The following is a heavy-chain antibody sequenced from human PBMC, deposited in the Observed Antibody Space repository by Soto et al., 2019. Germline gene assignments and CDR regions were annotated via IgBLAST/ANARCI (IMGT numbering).Heavy chain of an antibody. CDR1: GFTFSSYS. Sequence: GGSLRLSCAASGFTFSSYSMNWVRQAPGKGLEWVSYISSSSSTIYYADSVKGRFTISRDNAKNSLYLQMNSLRDEDTAVYYCASSRITMVRGVSGDCYDYWGQGTLVTVSS. CDR2: ISSSSSTI. D-gene: IGHD3-10*01. J-gene: IGHJ4*02. CDR3: ASSRITMVRGVSGDCYDY. V-gene: IGHV3-48*02.